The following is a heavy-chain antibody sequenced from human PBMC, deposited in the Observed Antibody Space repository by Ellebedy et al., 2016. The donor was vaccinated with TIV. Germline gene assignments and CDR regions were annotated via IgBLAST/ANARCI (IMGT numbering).Heavy chain of an antibody. J-gene: IGHJ6*02. CDR3: ARDVVVTAILYYYGMDV. Sequence: ASVKVSCXASGYTFTNYGISWVRQAPEQGLEWMGWISAYNGNTDYAQKFQGRIMMTTDTSRKTAYMELSSLRSEDTAVYYCARDVVVTAILYYYGMDVWGQGTTVTVSS. V-gene: IGHV1-18*01. CDR1: GYTFTNYG. CDR2: ISAYNGNT. D-gene: IGHD2-21*02.